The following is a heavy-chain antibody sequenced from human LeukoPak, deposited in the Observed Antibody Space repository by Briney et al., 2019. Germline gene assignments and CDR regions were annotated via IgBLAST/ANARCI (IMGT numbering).Heavy chain of an antibody. CDR3: ARLNDGEDAFDI. J-gene: IGHJ3*02. D-gene: IGHD4-17*01. CDR1: GFTFNNYG. CDR2: ISYDGSNT. V-gene: IGHV3-30*03. Sequence: GGSLRLSCAASGFTFNNYGMHWVRQAPGKGLEWVAIISYDGSNTYYADSVKGRFTISRDNSKNTLYLQMNSLRAEDTAVYYCARLNDGEDAFDIWGQGTMVTVSS.